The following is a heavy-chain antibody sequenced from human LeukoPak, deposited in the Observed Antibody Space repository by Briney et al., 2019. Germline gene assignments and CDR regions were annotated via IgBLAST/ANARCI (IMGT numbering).Heavy chain of an antibody. V-gene: IGHV1-46*01. D-gene: IGHD2/OR15-2a*01. CDR2: IHPNDGST. J-gene: IGHJ4*02. CDR1: GYTFTNYY. Sequence: ASVKVSCKASGYTFTNYYLHWVRQAPGQGLEWTGLIHPNDGSTKYAQKFQGRFTMTRDTSTSTVYMELSSLRSEDTAVYYCAVYTLGRAGPHDFWGQGTLVTVSS. CDR3: AVYTLGRAGPHDF.